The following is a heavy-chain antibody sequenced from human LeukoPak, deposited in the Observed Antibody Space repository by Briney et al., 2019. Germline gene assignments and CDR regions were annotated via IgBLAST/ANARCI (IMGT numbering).Heavy chain of an antibody. Sequence: GGSLRLSCAASGFTFSSYAMMWLRQAPGKGQEWVSAISGAGGTTLYADSVKGRFTISRDNSKNTLYLQMSSLRVEDTAVYYCARDPNGDYIGAFEIWGQGTMVTVSS. V-gene: IGHV3-23*01. CDR2: ISGAGGTT. CDR1: GFTFSSYA. CDR3: ARDPNGDYIGAFEI. J-gene: IGHJ3*02. D-gene: IGHD4-17*01.